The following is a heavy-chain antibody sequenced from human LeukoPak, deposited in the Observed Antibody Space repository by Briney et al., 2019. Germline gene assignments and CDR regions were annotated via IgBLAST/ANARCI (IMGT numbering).Heavy chain of an antibody. D-gene: IGHD3-3*01. CDR1: GYTFTSYH. CDR2: INPSGGST. Sequence: ASVKVSCKASGYTFTSYHMHWVRQAPGQGLEWMGIINPSGGSTNYAQRFRGRVTMTRDMSTGTVYMELSSLTSEDTAVYYCAREAITIFGLVRTQTTKGPHRFDPWGQGTLVTVSS. CDR3: AREAITIFGLVRTQTTKGPHRFDP. J-gene: IGHJ5*02. V-gene: IGHV1-46*01.